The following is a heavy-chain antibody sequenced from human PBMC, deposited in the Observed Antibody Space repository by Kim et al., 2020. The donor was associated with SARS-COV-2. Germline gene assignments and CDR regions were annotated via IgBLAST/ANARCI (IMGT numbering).Heavy chain of an antibody. CDR3: ARDGESGRGWFDP. V-gene: IGHV4-59*13. Sequence: SETLSLTCTVSGGSISSYYWSWIRQTPGKGLEWIGYIYYSGSTNYNPSLKSRVTISVDTSKNQFSLKLSSVTAADTAVYYCARDGESGRGWFDPWGQGTLVTVSS. D-gene: IGHD3-10*01. CDR2: IYYSGST. CDR1: GGSISSYY. J-gene: IGHJ5*02.